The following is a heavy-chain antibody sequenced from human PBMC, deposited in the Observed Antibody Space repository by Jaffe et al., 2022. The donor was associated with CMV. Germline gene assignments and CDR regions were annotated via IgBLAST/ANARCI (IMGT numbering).Heavy chain of an antibody. CDR3: VCGRSYGYGSSAVYYGLGF. V-gene: IGHV4-39*05. J-gene: IGHJ6*02. CDR1: GGSVRSYDHY. CDR2: GFYSGST. Sequence: QMFLQESGPGLVRPSETPSLTCTVSGGSVRSYDHYWGWVRQSPGKGLEWIGSGFYSGSTYYNPSFRSRVSISVDTSRNKFSLELESVTAADTAVYFCVCGRSYGYGSSAVYYGLGFWGRGIRVVVSS. D-gene: IGHD5-18*01.